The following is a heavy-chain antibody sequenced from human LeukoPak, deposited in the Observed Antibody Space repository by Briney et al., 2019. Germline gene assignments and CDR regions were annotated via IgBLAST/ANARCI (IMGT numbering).Heavy chain of an antibody. J-gene: IGHJ2*01. D-gene: IGHD3-22*01. CDR3: ARVVASGYYDSSGDYPKYRYFDL. Sequence: ASVKLSCKASGYTFTGYYMHWVRQAPGQGLEWMGWINPNSGGTTYAQSFQGRVTMTRDTSIITAYMELSRLRSDDTAVYYCARVVASGYYDSSGDYPKYRYFDLWGRGTLVTV. CDR2: INPNSGGT. CDR1: GYTFTGYY. V-gene: IGHV1-2*02.